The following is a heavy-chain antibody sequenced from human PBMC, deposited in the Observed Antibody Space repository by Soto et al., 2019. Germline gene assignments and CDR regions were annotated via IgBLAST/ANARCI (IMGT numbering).Heavy chain of an antibody. CDR1: RFTFSSYA. D-gene: IGHD4-17*01. CDR2: ISGSGGST. CDR3: AKEPPYDYGDLLFDY. V-gene: IGHV3-23*01. J-gene: IGHJ4*02. Sequence: GGSLRLSCAASRFTFSSYAMSWVRRAPGNGLEWVSAISGSGGSTYYADSVKGRFTISRDNSKNTLYLQMNSLRAEDTAVYYCAKEPPYDYGDLLFDYWGQGTLVTVSS.